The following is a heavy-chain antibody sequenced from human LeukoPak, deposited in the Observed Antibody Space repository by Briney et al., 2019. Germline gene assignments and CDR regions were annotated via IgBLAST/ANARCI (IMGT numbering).Heavy chain of an antibody. J-gene: IGHJ4*02. D-gene: IGHD3-22*01. CDR2: IYYSGST. CDR1: GGSISSHY. V-gene: IGHV4-59*11. Sequence: PSETLSLTCTVSGGSISSHYWSWIRQPPGKGLEWIGYIYYSGSTNYNPSTKSRVTISVDTSKNQFSLKLSSVTAADTAVYYCARGGVHYYDSSGPFDYWGQGTLVTVSS. CDR3: ARGGVHYYDSSGPFDY.